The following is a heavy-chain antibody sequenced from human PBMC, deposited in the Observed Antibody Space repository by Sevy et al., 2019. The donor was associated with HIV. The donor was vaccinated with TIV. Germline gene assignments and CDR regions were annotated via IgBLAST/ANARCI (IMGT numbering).Heavy chain of an antibody. Sequence: GGSLRISCAASGFTFSSYWMSWVRQAPGKGLEWVANIKQDGSEKYYVDSVKVRFTISRDNAKNSLYLQMNSLRAEDTAVYYCASLSYNGWPLDYRGQGTLVTVSS. V-gene: IGHV3-7*03. CDR3: ASLSYNGWPLDY. J-gene: IGHJ4*02. CDR2: IKQDGSEK. CDR1: GFTFSSYW. D-gene: IGHD6-19*01.